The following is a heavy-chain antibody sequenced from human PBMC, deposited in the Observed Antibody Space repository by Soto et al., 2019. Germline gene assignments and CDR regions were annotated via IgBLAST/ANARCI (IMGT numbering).Heavy chain of an antibody. D-gene: IGHD3-3*01. CDR3: ARYYDFWSGYSTGNWFDP. J-gene: IGHJ5*02. CDR1: GGSFSGYY. CDR2: INHSGST. V-gene: IGHV4-34*01. Sequence: ASETLSLTCAVYGGSFSGYYWSWIRQPPGKGLEWIGEINHSGSTNYNPSLKSRVTISVDTSKNQFSLKLSSVTAADTAVYYCARYYDFWSGYSTGNWFDPWGQGTLVTVSS.